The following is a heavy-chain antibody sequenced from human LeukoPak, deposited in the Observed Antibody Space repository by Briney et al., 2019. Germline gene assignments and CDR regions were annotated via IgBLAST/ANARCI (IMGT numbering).Heavy chain of an antibody. V-gene: IGHV5-51*01. CDR3: ARRGYCNIGSCPRGRFDP. CDR2: IYPGDSDT. J-gene: IGHJ5*02. CDR1: GYSFTSYW. D-gene: IGHD2-15*01. Sequence: GESLKISCKGSGYSFTSYWIGWVRQMPGKGLEWMGIIYPGDSDTRCSPSFQGQVTISADRSISTAYLRWSSLKASDTAMYYCARRGYCNIGSCPRGRFDPWGQGTLVTVSS.